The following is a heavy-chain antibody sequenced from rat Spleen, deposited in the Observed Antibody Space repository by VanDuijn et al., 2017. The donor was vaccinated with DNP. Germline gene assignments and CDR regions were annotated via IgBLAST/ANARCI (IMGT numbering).Heavy chain of an antibody. Sequence: EVHLVESGGGLVQPGRSLKLSCVVSKFTFNNYWMTWFRQVPGRGLEWVASINSRGGGTYYPDSVKGRFTISRDNAKSTLYLQMNSLRSEDMATYYCARHVLPLRVWDYWGQGVMVTVSS. CDR1: KFTFNNYW. CDR2: INSRGGGT. CDR3: ARHVLPLRVWDY. V-gene: IGHV5-31*01. J-gene: IGHJ2*01. D-gene: IGHD1-4*01.